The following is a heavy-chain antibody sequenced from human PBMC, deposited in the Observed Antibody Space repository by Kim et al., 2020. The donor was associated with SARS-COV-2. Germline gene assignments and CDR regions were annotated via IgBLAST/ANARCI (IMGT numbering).Heavy chain of an antibody. D-gene: IGHD1-7*01. V-gene: IGHV3-23*01. CDR3: AKGTGTTSFDY. CDR2: T. J-gene: IGHJ4*02. Sequence: TYYADYVKGRFTISRDNSKNTLYLQMNSLRAEDTAVYYCAKGTGTTSFDYWGQGTLVTVSS.